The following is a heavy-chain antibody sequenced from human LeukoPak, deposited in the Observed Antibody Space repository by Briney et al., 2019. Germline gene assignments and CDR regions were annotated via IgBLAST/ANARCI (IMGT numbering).Heavy chain of an antibody. J-gene: IGHJ4*02. CDR3: ASRDYSYGSFEY. D-gene: IGHD5-18*01. Sequence: PSETLSLTCTVSGGSISSSGHYWGWVRQPPGKGLQWIGSIYYSGSTYYNPSLKSRVTISVDTSKNQFSLRLSSVTAADTAVYYCASRDYSYGSFEYWGQGTLVTVSS. CDR2: IYYSGST. V-gene: IGHV4-39*01. CDR1: GGSISSSGHY.